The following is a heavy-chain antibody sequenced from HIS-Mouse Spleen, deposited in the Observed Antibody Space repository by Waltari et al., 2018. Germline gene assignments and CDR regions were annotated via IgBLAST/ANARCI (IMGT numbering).Heavy chain of an antibody. CDR1: GGSISSSSYY. CDR2: IYYRGST. CDR3: AREIPYSSSWYDWYFDL. Sequence: QLQIQESGPGLVKPSETLSLTCTVSGGSISSSSYYWGWIRQPTRKGLALIGIIYYRGSTYYNPSLKSRVTISVDTSKNQFSLKLSSVTAADTAVYYCAREIPYSSSWYDWYFDLWGRGTLVTVSS. D-gene: IGHD6-13*01. V-gene: IGHV4-39*07. J-gene: IGHJ2*01.